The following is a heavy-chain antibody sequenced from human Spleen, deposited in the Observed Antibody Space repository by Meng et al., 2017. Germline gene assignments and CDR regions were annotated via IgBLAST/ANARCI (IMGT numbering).Heavy chain of an antibody. CDR2: ISSSSTYI. Sequence: GESLKISCAASGFIFSGYSMNWVRQAPGKGLEWVSSISSSSTYIKYADSVKGRFIISRDNAKNSLYLQMSSLRVEDTALYYCAKNWGDTAMVRLDYWGQGTLVTVSS. J-gene: IGHJ4*02. CDR1: GFIFSGYS. CDR3: AKNWGDTAMVRLDY. V-gene: IGHV3-21*04. D-gene: IGHD5-18*01.